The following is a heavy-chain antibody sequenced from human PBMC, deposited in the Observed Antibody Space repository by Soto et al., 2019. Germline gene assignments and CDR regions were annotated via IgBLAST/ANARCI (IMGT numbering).Heavy chain of an antibody. V-gene: IGHV3-11*01. CDR1: GFTFSAYN. CDR2: ISSSGSTR. J-gene: IGHJ4*02. D-gene: IGHD5-12*01. CDR3: ARGGGRDGYNFHW. Sequence: QVQLVESGGGSVKPGGSLRLSCAASGFTFSAYNMTWIRQAPGKGLEWVSYISSSGSTRYYADSVKGRFTVSRDNAKNSLYLQMHSLRVEDTAVYYCARGGGRDGYNFHWWGQGTLVTVSS.